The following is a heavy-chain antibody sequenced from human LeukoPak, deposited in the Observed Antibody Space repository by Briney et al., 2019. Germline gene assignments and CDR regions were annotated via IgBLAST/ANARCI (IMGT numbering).Heavy chain of an antibody. CDR2: VHASGSI. CDR3: ARDPVDGFGFYDY. Sequence: SETLSLTCTVSGGSISSGGYHRSWFRQPAGKGLQWIGRVHASGSINYNPSLKSRVTISVDTSRTQFSLKVTSMTAADTAVYYCARDPVDGFGFYDYWGQGILVTVSS. D-gene: IGHD3-10*01. CDR1: GGSISSGGYH. V-gene: IGHV4-61*02. J-gene: IGHJ4*02.